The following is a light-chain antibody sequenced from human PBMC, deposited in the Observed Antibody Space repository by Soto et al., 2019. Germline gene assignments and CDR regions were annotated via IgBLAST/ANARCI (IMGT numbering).Light chain of an antibody. Sequence: QSALTQPASVSGSPGHSITIFCTGTSSDVGSYNLVSWYQQHPGKAPKLMIYEVSKRPSGVSNRFSGSKSGNTASLTISGLQAEDEADYYCCSYAGSSNYYVFGTGNKVTV. CDR3: CSYAGSSNYYV. V-gene: IGLV2-23*02. CDR1: SSDVGSYNL. J-gene: IGLJ1*01. CDR2: EVS.